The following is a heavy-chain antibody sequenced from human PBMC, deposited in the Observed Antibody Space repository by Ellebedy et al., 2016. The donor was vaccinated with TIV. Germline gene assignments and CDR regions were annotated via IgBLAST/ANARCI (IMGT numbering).Heavy chain of an antibody. J-gene: IGHJ4*02. D-gene: IGHD4-17*01. CDR2: ITGGGDNT. Sequence: GESLKISCAASGFTFSSYAMSWVRQAPGKGLEWVSTITGGGDNTYYADSVKGRFTISRDNSKNTLYLQMNSLRAADTAVYYCAKDLYGYYVVDYWGQGTLVTVSS. V-gene: IGHV3-23*01. CDR3: AKDLYGYYVVDY. CDR1: GFTFSSYA.